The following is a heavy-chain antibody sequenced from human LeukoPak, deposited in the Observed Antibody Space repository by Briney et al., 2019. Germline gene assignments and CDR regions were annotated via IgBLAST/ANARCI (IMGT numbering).Heavy chain of an antibody. CDR1: GFTVSSNY. J-gene: IGHJ6*03. CDR3: ARDAASRTYYYMDV. Sequence: HPGGSLRLSCAASGFTVSSNYMSWVRQAPGKGLEWVSVIYSGGSTYYADSVKGRFTISRDNSKNTLYLQMNSLRAEDTAVYYCARDAASRTYYYMDVWGKGTTVTISS. CDR2: IYSGGST. V-gene: IGHV3-66*01. D-gene: IGHD6-13*01.